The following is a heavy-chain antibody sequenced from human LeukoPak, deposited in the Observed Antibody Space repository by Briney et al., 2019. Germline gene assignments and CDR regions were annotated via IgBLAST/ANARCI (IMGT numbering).Heavy chain of an antibody. Sequence: SETLSLTCTVSGGSISSYYWSWIRQPPGKGLEWIGYIYYSGSTNYNPSLKSRVTISVDTSKNQFSLKLSSVTAADTAVYSCARVDALKDWFDPWGQGTLVTVSS. CDR3: ARVDALKDWFDP. D-gene: IGHD2-15*01. CDR1: GGSISSYY. V-gene: IGHV4-59*01. J-gene: IGHJ5*02. CDR2: IYYSGST.